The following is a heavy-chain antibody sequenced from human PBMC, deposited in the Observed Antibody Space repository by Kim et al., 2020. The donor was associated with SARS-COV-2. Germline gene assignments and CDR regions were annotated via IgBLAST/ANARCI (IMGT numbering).Heavy chain of an antibody. CDR2: IKSKIDGGTA. CDR1: AW. Sequence: AWMGWVRQAPGKGLEWVGRIKSKIDGGTADYAAPVKGRFTISRDDSKNTLYLQLKSLKTEDTGLYYCTTPYDFWSGYATEGPFDYWGQGALAT. D-gene: IGHD3-3*01. V-gene: IGHV3-15*01. CDR3: TTPYDFWSGYATEGPFDY. J-gene: IGHJ4*02.